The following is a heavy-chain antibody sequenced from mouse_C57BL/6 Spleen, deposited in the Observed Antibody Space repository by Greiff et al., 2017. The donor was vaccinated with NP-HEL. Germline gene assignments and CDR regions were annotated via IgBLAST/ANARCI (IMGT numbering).Heavy chain of an antibody. Sequence: VQLQQSGPELVKPGASVKISCKASGYAFSSSWMNWVKQRPGKGLEWIGRIYPGDGDTNYNGKFKGKATLTANKSSSTAYMQLSSLTSEDSAVYFCARWTYGSSLDDWGQGTTLTVSS. CDR2: IYPGDGDT. J-gene: IGHJ2*01. CDR3: ARWTYGSSLDD. D-gene: IGHD1-1*01. V-gene: IGHV1-82*01. CDR1: GYAFSSSW.